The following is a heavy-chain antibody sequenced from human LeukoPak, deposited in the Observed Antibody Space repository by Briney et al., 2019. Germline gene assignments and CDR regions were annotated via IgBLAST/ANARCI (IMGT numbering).Heavy chain of an antibody. D-gene: IGHD5-18*01. CDR3: ARYNYGRLDY. CDR1: GGSISSGGYS. J-gene: IGHJ4*02. Sequence: PSETLSLTCAVSGGSISSGGYSWSWIRQPPGKGLEWIGYIYYSGSTNYNPSLRSRVTISVDMSKNQFSLKLISVTAADTAVYYCARYNYGRLDYWGQGTLVTVSS. V-gene: IGHV4-61*08. CDR2: IYYSGST.